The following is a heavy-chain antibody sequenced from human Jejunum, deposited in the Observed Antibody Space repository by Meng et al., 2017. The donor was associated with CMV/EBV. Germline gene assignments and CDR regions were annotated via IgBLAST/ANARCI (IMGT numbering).Heavy chain of an antibody. CDR2: IRSKAYGGTM. J-gene: IGHJ6*02. CDR3: SRGPRLEWLYNGIDV. Sequence: TFGDHAMTWVRQAPGKGLEWVGFIRSKAYGGTMEYAASVEGRFTISRDDSKSTAYLQMNSLRIEDTGVYFCSRGPRLEWLYNGIDVWSQGTTVTVSS. D-gene: IGHD3-3*01. V-gene: IGHV3-49*04. CDR1: TFGDHA.